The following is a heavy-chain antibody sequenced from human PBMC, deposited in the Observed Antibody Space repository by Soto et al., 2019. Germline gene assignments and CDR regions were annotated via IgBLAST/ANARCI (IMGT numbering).Heavy chain of an antibody. Sequence: EVQLVESGGGLVQPGGSLRLSCAASGFTFSSYSMNWVRQAPGKGLEWVSYISSSSSTIYYADSVKGRFTISIDNAKNSLYLQMNSLRDEDTAVYYCARGPSYSSSWYASYYFDYWGQGTLVTVSS. D-gene: IGHD6-13*01. J-gene: IGHJ4*02. CDR1: GFTFSSYS. CDR3: ARGPSYSSSWYASYYFDY. CDR2: ISSSSSTI. V-gene: IGHV3-48*02.